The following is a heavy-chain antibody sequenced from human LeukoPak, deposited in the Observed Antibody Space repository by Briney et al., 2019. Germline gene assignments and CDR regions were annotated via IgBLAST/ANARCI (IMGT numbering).Heavy chain of an antibody. J-gene: IGHJ4*02. CDR3: AHRPGTTVIFDY. D-gene: IGHD4-17*01. V-gene: IGHV2-5*02. CDR2: LYWDDDK. CDR1: GFSLSTSGVG. Sequence: SGPTLVKPTQTLTLTCTFSGFSLSTSGVGVGWIRQPPGKALAWLALLYWDDDKRYSPSLKSRLTITKDTSKNQVVLTMTNMDPVDTATYYCAHRPGTTVIFDYWGQGTLVTVSS.